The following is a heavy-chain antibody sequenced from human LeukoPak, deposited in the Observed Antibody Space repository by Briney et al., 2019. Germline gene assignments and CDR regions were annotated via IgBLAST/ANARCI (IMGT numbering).Heavy chain of an antibody. V-gene: IGHV4-61*02. J-gene: IGHJ2*01. CDR3: ARGPVWYFDL. CDR1: GGSISSGSYY. CDR2: IYTSGST. Sequence: SETLSLTCTVSGGSISSGSYYWSWIRQPAGKGLEWIGRIYTSGSTNYNPSLKSRVTISVDTSKNQFSLKLSSVTAADTAVYYCARGPVWYFDLWGRGTLVTVSS.